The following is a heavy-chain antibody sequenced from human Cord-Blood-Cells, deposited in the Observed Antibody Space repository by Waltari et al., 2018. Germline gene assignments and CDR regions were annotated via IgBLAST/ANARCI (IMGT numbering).Heavy chain of an antibody. CDR2: IIPILSIA. D-gene: IGHD2-21*01. V-gene: IGHV1-69*02. CDR1: GRTFSSYT. CDR3: ARNEGGYCGGDCYSR. J-gene: IGHJ4*02. Sequence: QVQLAQSGAEVKKPGSSVKASCKASGRTFSSYTISWVRQAPGQGLEWMGRIIPILSIASYAQKFQGRVTITADKSTSTAYMELGSLRSEDTAVYYCARNEGGYCGGDCYSRWGQGTLVTVSS.